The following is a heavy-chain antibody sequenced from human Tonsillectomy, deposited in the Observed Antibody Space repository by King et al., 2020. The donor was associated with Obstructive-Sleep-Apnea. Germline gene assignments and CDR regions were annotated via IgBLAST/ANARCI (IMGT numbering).Heavy chain of an antibody. V-gene: IGHV5-51*01. Sequence: QLVQSGAEVKKPGESLKISCKGSRYTFSKYWIGWVRQMPGKGLEWMGIIYPDDSDTRYSPSFQGQVTISAAKSITTAYLQWSSLKASDTAMYYCAGSRGYSGYDSRTYFYYGMDVWGQGTTVTVSS. CDR2: IYPDDSDT. D-gene: IGHD5-12*01. CDR3: AGSRGYSGYDSRTYFYYGMDV. CDR1: RYTFSKYW. J-gene: IGHJ6*02.